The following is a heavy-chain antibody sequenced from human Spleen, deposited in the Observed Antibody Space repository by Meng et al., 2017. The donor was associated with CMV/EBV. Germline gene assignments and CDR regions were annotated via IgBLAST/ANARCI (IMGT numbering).Heavy chain of an antibody. CDR1: GFTFSSYA. D-gene: IGHD3-10*01. V-gene: IGHV3-23*01. Sequence: GESLKISCAASGFTFSSYAMSWVRQAPGKGLEWASAISGSGGSTYYADSVKGRFTISRDNSKNTLYLQMNSLRAEDTAVYYCAKPRVTNSGLYFDYWGQGTLVTVSS. CDR2: ISGSGGST. CDR3: AKPRVTNSGLYFDY. J-gene: IGHJ4*02.